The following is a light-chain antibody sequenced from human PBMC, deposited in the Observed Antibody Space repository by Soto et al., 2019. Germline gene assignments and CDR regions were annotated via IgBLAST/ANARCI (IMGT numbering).Light chain of an antibody. V-gene: IGKV3-11*01. CDR3: QQRSNWPRT. J-gene: IGKJ1*01. Sequence: EIVLTQAPSTLALSPGERATLSCRASHIVSSYLAWYQQKYVQSPILLIYYASNRATGIPARFSGSGSGTDFTLTISSLEPEDFAVYYCQQRSNWPRTFGQGTKV. CDR1: HIVSSY. CDR2: YAS.